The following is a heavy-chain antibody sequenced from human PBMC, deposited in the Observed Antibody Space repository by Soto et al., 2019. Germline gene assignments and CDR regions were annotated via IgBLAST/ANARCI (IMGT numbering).Heavy chain of an antibody. V-gene: IGHV3-30-3*01. CDR1: GFTFSSHA. Sequence: WGSLRLSCAASGFTFSSHAMHCVRQAPYKGLEWVAVISFDGSNKYYADSVKGRSTISRDNAKNSLYLQMNSLRAEDTAVYYCAGPGSYDFWSGPPDYYGMDVWGQGTTLTVSS. D-gene: IGHD3-3*01. CDR2: ISFDGSNK. J-gene: IGHJ6*02. CDR3: AGPGSYDFWSGPPDYYGMDV.